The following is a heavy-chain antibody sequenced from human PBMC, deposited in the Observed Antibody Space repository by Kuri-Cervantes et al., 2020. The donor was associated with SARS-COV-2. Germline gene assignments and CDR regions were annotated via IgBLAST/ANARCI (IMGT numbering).Heavy chain of an antibody. D-gene: IGHD3-22*01. Sequence: GGSLRLSCEGVGYSFSTYWIAWVRQMPGKGLEWMGVIYPGDSDTRYSPSFQGQVTLSSDRSISTAYLQWSSLKASDTAIYYCARHFRHKDWLIPEVSTYFDSWGQGTLVTVSS. CDR1: GYSFSTYW. V-gene: IGHV5-51*01. CDR2: IYPGDSDT. CDR3: ARHFRHKDWLIPEVSTYFDS. J-gene: IGHJ4*02.